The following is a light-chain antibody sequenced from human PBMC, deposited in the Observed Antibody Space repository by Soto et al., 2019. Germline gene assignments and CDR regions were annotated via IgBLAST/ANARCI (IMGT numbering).Light chain of an antibody. V-gene: IGLV4-69*01. CDR3: QTWGTGLYVV. Sequence: QSVLTQSPSASASLGASVKLTCTLSSGHISYAIAWHQQQPEKGPRYLMKLNSDGSHSKGDGIPDRFSGSSSGAERYLTISSLQSEDEADYYCQTWGTGLYVVFGGGTKVTVL. CDR1: SGHISYA. J-gene: IGLJ2*01. CDR2: LNSDGSH.